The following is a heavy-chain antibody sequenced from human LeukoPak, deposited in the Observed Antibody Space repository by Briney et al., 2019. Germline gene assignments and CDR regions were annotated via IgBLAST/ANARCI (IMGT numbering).Heavy chain of an antibody. D-gene: IGHD6-19*01. CDR1: GFTFSSYS. CDR3: ARDSLPEGIAVAGDINWFDP. CDR2: ISSSSSYI. J-gene: IGHJ5*02. Sequence: PGGSLGLSCAASGFTFSSYSMNWVRQAPGKGLEWVSSISSSSSYIYYADSVKGRFTISRDNAKNSLYLQMNSLRAEDTAVYYCARDSLPEGIAVAGDINWFDPWGQGTLVTVSS. V-gene: IGHV3-21*01.